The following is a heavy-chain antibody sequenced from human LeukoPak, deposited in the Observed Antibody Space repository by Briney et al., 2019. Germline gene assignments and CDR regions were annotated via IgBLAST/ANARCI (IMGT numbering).Heavy chain of an antibody. V-gene: IGHV3-30*04. Sequence: GGSLRLSCAASGFTFSSYVMHWVRQAPGKGLEWVAIISYDGSNEYYADSVKGRFTISRDNSKNTLYLQMNSLRAEDTAVYYCAKATLRYFDWPYPCLDYWGQGTLVTVSS. D-gene: IGHD3-9*01. CDR1: GFTFSSYV. CDR2: ISYDGSNE. CDR3: AKATLRYFDWPYPCLDY. J-gene: IGHJ4*02.